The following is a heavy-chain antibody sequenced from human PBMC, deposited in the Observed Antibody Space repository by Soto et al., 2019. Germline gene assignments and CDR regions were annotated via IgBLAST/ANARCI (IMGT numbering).Heavy chain of an antibody. V-gene: IGHV4-31*03. J-gene: IGHJ5*02. CDR2: IYYSGST. Sequence: SLTLSLTCTVSYGSSIGGGCYWSWIRQHPGKGLEWIGYIYYSGSTYYNPSLKSRVTISVDTSKNQFSLKLSFVTAAETGDNYCARSVCTWGQGILLT. CDR1: YGSSIGGGCY. CDR3: ARSVCT.